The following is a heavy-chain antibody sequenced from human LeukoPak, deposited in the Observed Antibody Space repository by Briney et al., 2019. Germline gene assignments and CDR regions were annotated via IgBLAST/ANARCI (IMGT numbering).Heavy chain of an antibody. CDR3: ARAYQPLGGLSFPDQ. CDR2: INPNTGNP. Sequence: ASVKVSCKASGYTFTSYAMNWVRQAPGQGLEWMGWINPNTGNPSYAQGFTGRFVFSLDTSVSTAYLQISSLKAEDTAVYHCARAYQPLGGLSFPDQWGQGTLVTVSS. D-gene: IGHD3-16*02. CDR1: GYTFTSYA. V-gene: IGHV7-4-1*02. J-gene: IGHJ5*02.